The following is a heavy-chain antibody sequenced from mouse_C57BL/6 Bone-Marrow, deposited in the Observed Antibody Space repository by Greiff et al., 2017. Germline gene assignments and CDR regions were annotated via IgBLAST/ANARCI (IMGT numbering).Heavy chain of an antibody. V-gene: IGHV2-2*01. CDR1: GFSLTSYG. CDR3: ARVFYWYFDV. CDR2: LWSGGST. J-gene: IGHJ1*03. Sequence: QVQLQQSGPGLVQPSQSLSITCTVSGFSLTSYGVHWVRQSPGKGLEWLGVLWSGGSTDYNAAFISRLSISKDNSKSQVFFKMNSLQADDTAIYYCARVFYWYFDVWGTGTTVTVSS.